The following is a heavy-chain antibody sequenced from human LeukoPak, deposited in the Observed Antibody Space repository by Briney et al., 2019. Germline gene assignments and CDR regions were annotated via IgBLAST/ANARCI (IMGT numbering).Heavy chain of an antibody. CDR3: AREGDGSGSYYWAGYYYYYMDV. D-gene: IGHD3-10*01. J-gene: IGHJ6*03. Sequence: SVKVSCKASGGTFSSYAISWVRQAPGQGLEWMGRIIPIVGTANYAQKFQGRVTITTDESTSTAYTELSSMRSEDTAVYYCAREGDGSGSYYWAGYYYYYMDVWGKGPTVTVSS. CDR2: IIPIVGTA. CDR1: GGTFSSYA. V-gene: IGHV1-69*05.